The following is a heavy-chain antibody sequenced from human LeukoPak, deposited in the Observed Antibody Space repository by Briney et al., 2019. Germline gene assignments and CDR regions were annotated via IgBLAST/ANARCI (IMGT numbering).Heavy chain of an antibody. Sequence: GGSLRLSCAASGFTFSSYGMHWVRQAPGKGLEWVANIKQDGSEKYYVDSVKGRFTISRDNAKNSLYLQMNSLRAEDTAVYYCARPAPYSSSWPDAFDIWGQGTMVTVSS. CDR3: ARPAPYSSSWPDAFDI. V-gene: IGHV3-7*01. J-gene: IGHJ3*02. D-gene: IGHD6-13*01. CDR2: IKQDGSEK. CDR1: GFTFSSYG.